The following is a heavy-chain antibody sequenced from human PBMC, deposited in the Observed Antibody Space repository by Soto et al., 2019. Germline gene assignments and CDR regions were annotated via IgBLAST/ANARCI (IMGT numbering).Heavy chain of an antibody. Sequence: PGGSLRLSCAASGFTFSSYDMHWVRQATGKGLEWVSAIGTAGDTYYPGSVKGRSTISRENAKNSLYLQMNSLRAGDTAVYYCARAIDYDILTGYPAPPDYWGQGTLVTVSS. V-gene: IGHV3-13*04. CDR2: IGTAGDT. CDR1: GFTFSSYD. J-gene: IGHJ4*02. D-gene: IGHD3-9*01. CDR3: ARAIDYDILTGYPAPPDY.